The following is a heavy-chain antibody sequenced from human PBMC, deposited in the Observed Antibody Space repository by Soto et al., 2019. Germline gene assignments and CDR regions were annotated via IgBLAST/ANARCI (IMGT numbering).Heavy chain of an antibody. Sequence: GASVKVSCKASGYTFTGYYMHWVRQAPGQGLEWMGWINPNSGGTNYAQKFQGWVTMTRDTSISTAYMELSRLRSDDTAVYYCARANIFGVVKGFRIDFDYWGQGTLVTVSS. D-gene: IGHD3-3*01. CDR3: ARANIFGVVKGFRIDFDY. CDR1: GYTFTGYY. J-gene: IGHJ4*02. V-gene: IGHV1-2*04. CDR2: INPNSGGT.